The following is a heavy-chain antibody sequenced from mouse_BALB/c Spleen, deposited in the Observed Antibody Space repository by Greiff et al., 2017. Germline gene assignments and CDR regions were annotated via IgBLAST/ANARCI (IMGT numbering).Heavy chain of an antibody. V-gene: IGHV1-4*01. CDR3: AKAGEVRKYFDY. CDR2: INPSSGYT. D-gene: IGHD2-14*01. J-gene: IGHJ2*01. Sequence: VQLVESGAELARPGASVKMSCKASGYTFTSYTMHWVKQRPGQGLEWIGYINPSSGYTNYNQKFKDKATLTADKSSSTAYMQLSSLTSEDSAISYCAKAGEVRKYFDYWGQGTTLTVSS. CDR1: GYTFTSYT.